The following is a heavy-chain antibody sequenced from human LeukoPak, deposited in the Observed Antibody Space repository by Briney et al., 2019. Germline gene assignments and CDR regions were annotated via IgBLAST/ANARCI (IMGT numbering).Heavy chain of an antibody. CDR1: GGSISTYY. D-gene: IGHD6-19*01. Sequence: TSETLSLTCTVSGGSISTYYWSWIRQPAGKGLEWIGRMYTSGSINYNPSLKSRVTMPVDTSKNQFSLKLSPVTAADTAVYYCARAVAGFYFDYWGQGTLVTVSS. V-gene: IGHV4-4*07. CDR3: ARAVAGFYFDY. CDR2: MYTSGSI. J-gene: IGHJ4*02.